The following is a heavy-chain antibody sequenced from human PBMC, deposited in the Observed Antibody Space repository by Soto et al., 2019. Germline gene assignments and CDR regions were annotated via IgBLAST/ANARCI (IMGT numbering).Heavy chain of an antibody. CDR1: GFTVSSNY. Sequence: PGGSRRLSCSASGFTVSSNYMSWVRQAPGKGLEWVSVIYSGGSTYYADSVKGRFTISRDNGKNTLYLQMNSLRAEDTAVYYCARVAQQLVPGPWFDPWGQGTLVTVSS. J-gene: IGHJ5*02. D-gene: IGHD6-6*01. CDR2: IYSGGST. CDR3: ARVAQQLVPGPWFDP. V-gene: IGHV3-53*01.